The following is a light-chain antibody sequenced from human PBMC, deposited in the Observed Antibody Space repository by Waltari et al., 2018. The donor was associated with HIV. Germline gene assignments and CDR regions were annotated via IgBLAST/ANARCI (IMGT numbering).Light chain of an antibody. CDR2: EVS. CDR1: STDVGGYKY. CDR3: SSYTSSSTLV. J-gene: IGLJ3*02. V-gene: IGLV2-14*01. Sequence: QSALTQPASVSGSPGQSLTISCTGTSTDVGGYKYVSCYQQHPGKAPKLMIYEVSNRPSGVSNRFSGSKSGNTASLTISGLQAEDEADYYCSSYTSSSTLVFGGGTKLTVL.